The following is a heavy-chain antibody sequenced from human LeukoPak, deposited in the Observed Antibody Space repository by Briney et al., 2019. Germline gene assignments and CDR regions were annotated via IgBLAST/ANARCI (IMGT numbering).Heavy chain of an antibody. CDR3: ATSGYYFGYESYFAY. D-gene: IGHD3-22*01. CDR1: GFTFDDYG. Sequence: RTGGSLRLSCAASGFTFDDYGMRWVRQAPGKGLGWVSVINWNGGSTGYADSVKGRFTISRDNAKNSLYLQMNSLRAEDTAIFYCATSGYYFGYESYFAYWGQGTLVTVSS. V-gene: IGHV3-20*04. CDR2: INWNGGST. J-gene: IGHJ4*02.